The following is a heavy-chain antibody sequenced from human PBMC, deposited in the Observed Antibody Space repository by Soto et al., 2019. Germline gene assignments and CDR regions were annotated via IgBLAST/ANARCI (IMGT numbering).Heavy chain of an antibody. Sequence: QVQLVQSGAEVKKPGASVKVSCKASGYTFTSYGVSWVRQAPGQVHEWMGWISGYNGNTNYAQKLQGRGTMTTDTSTSTAYMELRSLRSDDTAVYYCARAGKYYYGSGSPYYYGMDVWGQGITVTVSS. CDR1: GYTFTSYG. CDR3: ARAGKYYYGSGSPYYYGMDV. J-gene: IGHJ6*02. V-gene: IGHV1-18*04. D-gene: IGHD3-10*01. CDR2: ISGYNGNT.